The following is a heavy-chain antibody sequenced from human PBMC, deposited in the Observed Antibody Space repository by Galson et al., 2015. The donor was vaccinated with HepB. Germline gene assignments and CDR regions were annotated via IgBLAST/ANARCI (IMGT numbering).Heavy chain of an antibody. CDR3: AANPLGSSGSDY. D-gene: IGHD3-22*01. J-gene: IGHJ4*02. CDR1: GYTFTSYA. CDR2: INAGNGNT. Sequence: SVKVSCKASGYTFTSYAMHWVRQAPGQRLEWMGWINAGNGNTKYSQKFQGRVTITRDTSASTAYVELSSLRSEDTAVYYCAANPLGSSGSDYWGQGTLVTVSS. V-gene: IGHV1-3*01.